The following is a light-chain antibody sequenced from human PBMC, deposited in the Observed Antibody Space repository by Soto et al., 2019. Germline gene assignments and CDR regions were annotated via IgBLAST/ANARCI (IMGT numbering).Light chain of an antibody. V-gene: IGKV1-39*01. CDR2: AAS. J-gene: IGKJ5*01. CDR3: QQSYSNPLT. Sequence: DSQMTQSPSTLSGSVVDRVSMTCXASQSIGKWLEWYEQKXGKAPKXXXYAASSLQSGVPSRFSGSGSGTDFTLTISSLQPEDFETYYCQQSYSNPLTFGQGARLEIK. CDR1: QSIGKW.